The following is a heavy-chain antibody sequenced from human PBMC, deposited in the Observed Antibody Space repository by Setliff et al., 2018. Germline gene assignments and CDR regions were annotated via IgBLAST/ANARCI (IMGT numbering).Heavy chain of an antibody. CDR3: ARGRGYSGSDHFDY. V-gene: IGHV5-51*01. Sequence: GESLKISCKGSGYSFSNFWIGWVRQMPGKGLEWMGIIYPGDSHTRYSPSFQGQVTISADKSISTAYLQWSSLKASDTAMYYCARGRGYSGSDHFDYWGQGTLVTVSS. CDR2: IYPGDSHT. CDR1: GYSFSNFW. D-gene: IGHD5-12*01. J-gene: IGHJ4*02.